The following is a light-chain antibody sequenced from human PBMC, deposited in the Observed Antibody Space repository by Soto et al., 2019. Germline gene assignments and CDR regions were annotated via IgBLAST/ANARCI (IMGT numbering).Light chain of an antibody. Sequence: DIKMTLSPSTLSASLGDRVTITCRASQSVSTWLAWYQQKPGKAPQVLISMASTLEGGVPSRFSGSGSGTEFTLTISSLQPDDFATYYCQQYNSHSPWTFGQGTKVDI. V-gene: IGKV1-5*03. J-gene: IGKJ1*01. CDR1: QSVSTW. CDR3: QQYNSHSPWT. CDR2: MAS.